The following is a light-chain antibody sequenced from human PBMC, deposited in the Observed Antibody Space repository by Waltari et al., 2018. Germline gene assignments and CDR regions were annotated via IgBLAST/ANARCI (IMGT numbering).Light chain of an antibody. J-gene: IGLJ2*01. CDR2: SDY. CDR3: QVWDSSTDVV. Sequence: SYELTQPLSVSVALGQTASISWGGNKIGNKNVHWYQQKPGQAPVLVIHSDYNRPSGMPERFAASNSGNTATLTISSAQAGDEADYFCQVWDSSTDVVFGGGTKLTVL. CDR1: KIGNKN. V-gene: IGLV3-9*01.